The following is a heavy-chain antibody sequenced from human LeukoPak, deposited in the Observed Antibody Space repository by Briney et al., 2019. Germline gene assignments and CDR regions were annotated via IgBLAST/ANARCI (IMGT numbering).Heavy chain of an antibody. J-gene: IGHJ4*02. Sequence: PGGSLRLSCAASGFTFSDYYMSWIRQAPGKGLEWVSYISSSSSYTNYADSVKGRFTISRDSAKNSLYLQMNSLRAEDTAVYYCARGGHFLVAVAGRSNFDYWGQGTLVTVSS. CDR2: ISSSSSYT. CDR3: ARGGHFLVAVAGRSNFDY. CDR1: GFTFSDYY. D-gene: IGHD6-19*01. V-gene: IGHV3-11*06.